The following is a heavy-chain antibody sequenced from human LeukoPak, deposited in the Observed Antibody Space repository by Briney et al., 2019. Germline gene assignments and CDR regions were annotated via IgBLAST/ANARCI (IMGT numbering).Heavy chain of an antibody. D-gene: IGHD3-10*01. V-gene: IGHV4-59*01. CDR1: GGSISSYY. Sequence: SETLSLTCTVSGGSISSYYWSWIRQPPGKGLEWIGHIYYSGSTNYNPSLKSRVTISVDTSKNQFSLKLSSVTAADTAVYCCASEGHGSGSYAIEHWGQGTLVTVSS. CDR2: IYYSGST. J-gene: IGHJ1*01. CDR3: ASEGHGSGSYAIEH.